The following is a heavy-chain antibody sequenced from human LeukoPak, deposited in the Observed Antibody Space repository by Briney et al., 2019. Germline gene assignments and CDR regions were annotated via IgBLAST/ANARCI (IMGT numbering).Heavy chain of an antibody. J-gene: IGHJ4*02. CDR3: ARESSNYVTFDY. CDR1: GGSISSGGYY. V-gene: IGHV4-31*03. Sequence: SEALSLTCTVSGGSISSGGYYWSWIRQHPGKGLEWIGYIYYSGSTYYNPSLKSRVTISVDTSKNQFSLKLSSVTAADTAVYYCARESSNYVTFDYWGQGTLVTVSS. CDR2: IYYSGST. D-gene: IGHD4-11*01.